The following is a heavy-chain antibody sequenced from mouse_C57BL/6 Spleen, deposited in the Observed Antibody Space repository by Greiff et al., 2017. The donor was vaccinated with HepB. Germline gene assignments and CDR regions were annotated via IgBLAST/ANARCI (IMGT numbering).Heavy chain of an antibody. CDR3: ARPPYYGSSYDWYFDV. V-gene: IGHV1-22*01. J-gene: IGHJ1*03. CDR1: GYTFTDYN. D-gene: IGHD1-1*01. Sequence: EVKVVESGPELVKPGASVKMSCKASGYTFTDYNMHWVKQSHGKSLEWIGYINPNNGGTSYNQKFKGKATLTVNKSSSTAYMELRSLTSEDSAVYYCARPPYYGSSYDWYFDVWGTGTTVTVSS. CDR2: INPNNGGT.